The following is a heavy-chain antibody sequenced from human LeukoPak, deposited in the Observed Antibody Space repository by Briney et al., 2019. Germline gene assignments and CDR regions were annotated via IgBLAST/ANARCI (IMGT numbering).Heavy chain of an antibody. V-gene: IGHV5-10-1*01. CDR1: GFSFTSYW. CDR2: IDPSDSYT. D-gene: IGHD1-26*01. CDR3: ARSSGSYMGYDAFDI. Sequence: PGESLKISCKVSGFSFTSYWIGWVRQMPGKGLEWMGRIDPSDSYTNYSPSFQGHVTISADKSISTAYLQWSSLKASDTAMYYCARSSGSYMGYDAFDIWGQGTMVTVSS. J-gene: IGHJ3*02.